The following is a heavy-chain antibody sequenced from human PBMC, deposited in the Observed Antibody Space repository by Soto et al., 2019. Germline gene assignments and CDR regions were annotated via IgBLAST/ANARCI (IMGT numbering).Heavy chain of an antibody. J-gene: IGHJ2*01. CDR1: GGSISSYY. D-gene: IGHD3-3*01. Sequence: QVQLQESGPGLVKPSETLSLTCTVSGGSISSYYWSWIRQPPGKGLEWIGYIYYSGSTNYNPSLKCRVSISVDTSKNQFSLKLSSVTAADTAVYYCARSIVLRGWYFDLWGRGTLVTVSS. CDR3: ARSIVLRGWYFDL. CDR2: IYYSGST. V-gene: IGHV4-59*01.